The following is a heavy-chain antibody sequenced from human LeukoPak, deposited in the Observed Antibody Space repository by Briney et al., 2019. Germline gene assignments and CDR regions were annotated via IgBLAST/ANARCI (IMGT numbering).Heavy chain of an antibody. CDR3: ATEPRSGYSYGRYY. CDR1: GGSISSYY. Sequence: SETLSLTCTVSGGSISSYYWSWIRQPPGKGLEWIGYIYYSGSTYYNPSLKSRVTISVDTSKNQFSLKLSSVTAADTAVYYCATEPRSGYSYGRYYWGQGTLVTVSS. D-gene: IGHD5-18*01. V-gene: IGHV4-59*06. CDR2: IYYSGST. J-gene: IGHJ4*02.